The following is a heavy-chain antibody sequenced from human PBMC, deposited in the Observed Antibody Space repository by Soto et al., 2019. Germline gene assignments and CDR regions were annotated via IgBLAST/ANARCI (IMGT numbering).Heavy chain of an antibody. D-gene: IGHD2-2*02. CDR1: GYTFTSYG. CDR2: ISAYNGNT. V-gene: IGHV1-18*04. J-gene: IGHJ5*02. CDR3: ARVGDCSSTSCYTYWFDP. Sequence: ASVKVSCKASGYTFTSYGISWVRQAPGQGLEWMGWISAYNGNTNYARKLQGRVTMTTDTSTSTAYMELRSLRSDDTAVYYCARVGDCSSTSCYTYWFDPWGQGTLVTVSS.